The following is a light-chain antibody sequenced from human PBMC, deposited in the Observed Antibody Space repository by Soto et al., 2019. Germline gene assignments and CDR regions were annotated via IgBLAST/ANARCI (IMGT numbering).Light chain of an antibody. V-gene: IGLV2-23*01. CDR1: SSDVGTYNL. J-gene: IGLJ2*01. CDR3: CSYAGSSTHVV. CDR2: EGS. Sequence: QSARTQPASVSGSPGQSITISWTETSSDVGTYNLVSWYQQCPGKAPKLMIYEGSKRPSGVSNRFSGSKSGNTASLTISGLQAEDEADYYCCSYAGSSTHVVFGGGTKLTVL.